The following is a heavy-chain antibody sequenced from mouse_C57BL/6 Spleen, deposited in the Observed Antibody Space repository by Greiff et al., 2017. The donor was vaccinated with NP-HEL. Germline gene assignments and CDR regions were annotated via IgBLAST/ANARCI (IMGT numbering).Heavy chain of an antibody. V-gene: IGHV1-82*01. CDR1: GFAFSSSW. CDR3: ARLNYGSSDWYFDV. Sequence: VQLQQSGPELVKPGASVKISCKASGFAFSSSWMNWVKQRPGQGLEWIGRIYPGDGDTNYNGKFKGKATLTADKSSSTAYMQLRSLTSEDSAVYFGARLNYGSSDWYFDVWGTGTTVTVSS. D-gene: IGHD1-1*01. CDR2: IYPGDGDT. J-gene: IGHJ1*03.